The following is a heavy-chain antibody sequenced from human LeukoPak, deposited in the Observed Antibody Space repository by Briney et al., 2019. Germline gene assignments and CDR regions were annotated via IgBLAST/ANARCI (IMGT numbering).Heavy chain of an antibody. D-gene: IGHD1-26*01. J-gene: IGHJ4*02. CDR1: GYTFTSYY. CDR2: INPSGGST. V-gene: IGHV1-46*01. CDR3: ARAPVGATFFDY. Sequence: ASVKVSCKASGYTFTSYYMHWVRQAPGQGLEWMGIINPSGGSTSYAQKFQGRVTMTRDTSTSTVYMELSSLRSGDTAVYYCARAPVGATFFDYWGQGTLVTVSS.